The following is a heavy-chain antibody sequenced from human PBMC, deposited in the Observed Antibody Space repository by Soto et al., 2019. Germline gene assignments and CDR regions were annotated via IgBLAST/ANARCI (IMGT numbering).Heavy chain of an antibody. V-gene: IGHV3-74*01. CDR1: GLTFSSYW. CDR3: ARARYSSGWWGVEY. J-gene: IGHJ4*02. Sequence: EVQLVESGGGLVQPGGSLRLSCAASGLTFSSYWMHWVRQAPGKGLVWVSRISTDGSVTTYADSVKGRFTISRDNAKNTLYLQMNGLRTADTAVYYCARARYSSGWWGVEYWGQGTLVTGSS. CDR2: ISTDGSVT. D-gene: IGHD6-19*01.